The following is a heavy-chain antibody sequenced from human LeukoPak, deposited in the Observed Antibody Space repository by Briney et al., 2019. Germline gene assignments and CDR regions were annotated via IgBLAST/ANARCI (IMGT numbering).Heavy chain of an antibody. V-gene: IGHV3-30*04. CDR2: ISYDGSNK. D-gene: IGHD3-22*01. CDR3: ARGPRFAIRLIVVVTKGHFDY. CDR1: GFTFSSYA. J-gene: IGHJ4*02. Sequence: GGSLRLSCAAPGFTFSSYAMHWVRQAPGKGLEWVAVISYDGSNKYYADSVKGRFTISRDNSKNTLYLQMNSLRAEDTAVYYCARGPRFAIRLIVVVTKGHFDYWGQGTLVTVSS.